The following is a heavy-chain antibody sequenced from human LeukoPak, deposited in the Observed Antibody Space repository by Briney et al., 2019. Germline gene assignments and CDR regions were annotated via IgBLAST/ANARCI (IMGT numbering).Heavy chain of an antibody. D-gene: IGHD6-13*01. CDR3: ARGSSSWFGEGNFDY. V-gene: IGHV3-23*01. CDR1: GFTFSSYA. Sequence: GGSLRLSCAASGFTFSSYAMSWVRQAPGKGLEWVSAISGSGGSTYYADSGKGRFTISRDNSKNTLYLQMNSLRAEDTAVYYCARGSSSWFGEGNFDYWGQGTLVTASS. J-gene: IGHJ4*02. CDR2: ISGSGGST.